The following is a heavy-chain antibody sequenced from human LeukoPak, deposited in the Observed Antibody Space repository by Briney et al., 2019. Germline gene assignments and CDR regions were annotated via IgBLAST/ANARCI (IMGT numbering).Heavy chain of an antibody. J-gene: IGHJ3*02. D-gene: IGHD2/OR15-2a*01. CDR2: IIPIFGTA. V-gene: IGHV1-69*13. CDR1: GGTFSSYA. Sequence: SVKVSCKASGGTFSSYAISWVRQAPGQGLEWMGGIIPIFGTANYAQKFQGRVTITADESTSTAYMELSSLRSEDTAVYYCASPYSTRVAFDIWGQGTMVTVSS. CDR3: ASPYSTRVAFDI.